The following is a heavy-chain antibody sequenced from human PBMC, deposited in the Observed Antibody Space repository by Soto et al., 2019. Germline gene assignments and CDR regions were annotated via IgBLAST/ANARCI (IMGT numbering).Heavy chain of an antibody. CDR1: GFTLNGYA. J-gene: IGHJ4*02. Sequence: LRLSCVASGFTLNGYAMNWVRQAPGKGLEWVSYISSSNVKIDYADSVKGRFTISRDNAKNSLFLQMNSLRDEDTAVYYCARDPSLGSNWYYYFDLWGQGTPVTVSS. CDR2: ISSSNVKI. V-gene: IGHV3-48*02. D-gene: IGHD6-13*01. CDR3: ARDPSLGSNWYYYFDL.